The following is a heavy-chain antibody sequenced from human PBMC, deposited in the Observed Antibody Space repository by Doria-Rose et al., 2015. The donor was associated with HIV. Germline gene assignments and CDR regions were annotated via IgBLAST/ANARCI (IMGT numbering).Heavy chain of an antibody. CDR3: ARIKSSRWYHKYYFDF. CDR1: GVSLSSPGMG. D-gene: IGHD6-13*01. J-gene: IGHJ4*02. Sequence: QVTLKESGPVLVKPTETLTLTCTVSGVSLSSPGMGVSWIRQPPGKALEWLAKIFSDDERSYQKSLKSRLTISRGTSKSQVVLTMTDMDPVDTATYYCARIKSSRWYHKYYFDFWGQGTLVIVSA. V-gene: IGHV2-26*01. CDR2: IFSDDER.